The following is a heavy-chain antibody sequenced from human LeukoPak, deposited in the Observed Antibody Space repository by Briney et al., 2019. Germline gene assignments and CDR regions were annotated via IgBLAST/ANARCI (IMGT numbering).Heavy chain of an antibody. Sequence: PGGSLRLSCAASGFTFNEYAMYWVRQTPGKGLEWVALISYDGYDNSYADSVRGRFTISRDNSKNTMYLQMNSLRIDDTAVYYCATEGGSSDAFAFWGQGTKVTVSS. J-gene: IGHJ3*01. V-gene: IGHV3-30-3*01. CDR2: ISYDGYDN. D-gene: IGHD1-26*01. CDR3: ATEGGSSDAFAF. CDR1: GFTFNEYA.